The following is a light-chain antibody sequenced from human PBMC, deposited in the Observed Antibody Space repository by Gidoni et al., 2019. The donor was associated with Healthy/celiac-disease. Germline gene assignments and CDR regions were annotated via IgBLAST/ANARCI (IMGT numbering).Light chain of an antibody. J-gene: IGLJ2*01. V-gene: IGLV5-45*02. CDR1: SGINVGTYR. CDR3: MIWHSSAVV. Sequence: LSASPGASASLTCTLRSGINVGTYRIYWYQQKPGSPPQYLLRYKSDSDKQQGSGVPSRFSGSKDASANAGILLISGLQSEDEADYYCMIWHSSAVVCGGGTKLTVL. CDR2: YKSDSDK.